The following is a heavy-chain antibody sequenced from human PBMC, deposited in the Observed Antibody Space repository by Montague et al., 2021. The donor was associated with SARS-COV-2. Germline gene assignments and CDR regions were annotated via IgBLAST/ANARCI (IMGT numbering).Heavy chain of an antibody. CDR3: ARGDFWSGYYSDY. D-gene: IGHD3-3*01. CDR2: ISSSGSTI. CDR1: GFTFSDYY. V-gene: IGHV3-11*01. Sequence: SLRLSCSASGFTFSDYYMSWIRQAPGKGLEWVSYISSSGSTIYYADSVKGRFTISRDNAKNSLYLQMNSLRAEDTAVYYCARGDFWSGYYSDYWGQGTLVTVSS. J-gene: IGHJ4*02.